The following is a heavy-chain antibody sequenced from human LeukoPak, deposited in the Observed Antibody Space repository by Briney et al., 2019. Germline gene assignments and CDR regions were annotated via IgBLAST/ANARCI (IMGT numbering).Heavy chain of an antibody. D-gene: IGHD6-19*01. Sequence: GGSLRLSCAASGFTFSSYWMHWVRQAPGKGLEWVSVIYSGGSTYYADSVKGRFTISRDNSKNTLYLQMNSLRAEDTAVYYCARDRRMEAVAGTYYYGMDVWGQGTTVTVSS. V-gene: IGHV3-53*01. CDR3: ARDRRMEAVAGTYYYGMDV. CDR1: GFTFSSYW. J-gene: IGHJ6*02. CDR2: IYSGGST.